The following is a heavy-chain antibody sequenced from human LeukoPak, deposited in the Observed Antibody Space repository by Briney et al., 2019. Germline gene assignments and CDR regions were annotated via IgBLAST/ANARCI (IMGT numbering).Heavy chain of an antibody. J-gene: IGHJ4*02. CDR3: ARGGSSGWLFNQLFDY. Sequence: GGSLRLSCAASGFTFSSYGMHWVRQAPGKGLEWVAVISYDGSNKYYADSVKGRFTISRDNAKNSLYLQMNSLRAEDTAVYYCARGGSSGWLFNQLFDYWGQGTLVTVSS. CDR2: ISYDGSNK. V-gene: IGHV3-30*03. CDR1: GFTFSSYG. D-gene: IGHD6-19*01.